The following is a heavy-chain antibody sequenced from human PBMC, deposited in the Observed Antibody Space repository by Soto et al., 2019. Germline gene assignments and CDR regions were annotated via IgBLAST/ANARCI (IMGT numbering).Heavy chain of an antibody. CDR1: GFTFSSYG. Sequence: QVQLVESGGGVVQPGRSLRLSCAASGFTFSSYGMHWVRQAPGKGLEWVAVIWYDGSNKYYADSVKGRFTISRDNSKNTLYLQMNSLRVEDTAVYYCARSTRGGSTDGMDVWGQGTTVTVSS. J-gene: IGHJ6*02. CDR3: ARSTRGGSTDGMDV. V-gene: IGHV3-33*01. CDR2: IWYDGSNK. D-gene: IGHD2-15*01.